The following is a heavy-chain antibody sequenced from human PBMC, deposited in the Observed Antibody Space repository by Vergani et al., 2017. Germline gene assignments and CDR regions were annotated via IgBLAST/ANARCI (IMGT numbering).Heavy chain of an antibody. Sequence: QVQLVQSGAEVKKPGASVKVSCKASGYTFTSYYMHWVRQAPGQGLEWMGIINPSGGSTSYAQKFQGRVTMTRDTSTSTVYMELSSLRSEDTAVYYCARYAKVAATSGSRDYWGQGTLVTVSS. CDR1: GYTFTSYY. V-gene: IGHV1-46*01. CDR3: ARYAKVAATSGSRDY. CDR2: INPSGGST. J-gene: IGHJ4*02. D-gene: IGHD2-15*01.